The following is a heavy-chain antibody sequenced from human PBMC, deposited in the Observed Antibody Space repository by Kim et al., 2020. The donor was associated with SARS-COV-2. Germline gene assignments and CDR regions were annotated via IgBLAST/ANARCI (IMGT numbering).Heavy chain of an antibody. V-gene: IGHV3-23*01. CDR2: ISGSGGST. Sequence: GGSLRLSCAASGFTFSSYAMSWVRQAPGKGLEWVSAISGSGGSTYYADSVKGRFTISRDNSKNTLYLQMNSLRAEDTAVYYCAKDFGAGWGSYYTDYCDGIDVWGQGTTVTVSS. CDR1: GFTFSSYA. J-gene: IGHJ6*02. CDR3: AKDFGAGWGSYYTDYCDGIDV. D-gene: IGHD3-10*01.